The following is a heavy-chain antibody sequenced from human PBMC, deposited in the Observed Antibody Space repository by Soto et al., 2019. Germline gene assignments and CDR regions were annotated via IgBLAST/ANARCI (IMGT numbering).Heavy chain of an antibody. V-gene: IGHV1-2*02. CDR1: GYPFAGYY. J-gene: IGHJ5*01. Sequence: SVQVSCTASGYPFAGYYMHWVRQAPGQGLEWMGWINPNSGGTNYAQKFQGRVTMNRDTSISTAYMELSRLRSDDTAVYYCAILKPSYSSHWYDDCGQGTLVTV. D-gene: IGHD6-19*01. CDR2: INPNSGGT. CDR3: AILKPSYSSHWYDD.